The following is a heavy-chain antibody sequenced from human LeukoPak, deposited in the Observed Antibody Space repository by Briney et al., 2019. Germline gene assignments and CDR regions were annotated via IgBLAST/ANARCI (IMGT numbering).Heavy chain of an antibody. CDR2: MNPNSGNT. V-gene: IGHV1-8*01. Sequence: GASVKVSCKASGYTSTSYDINWVRQATGQGLEWMGWMNPNSGNTGYAQKFQGRVTMTRNTSISTAYMELSSLRSEDTAVYYCAKGPRYGYGLSSGWFDYWGQGTLVTVSS. CDR1: GYTSTSYD. J-gene: IGHJ4*02. D-gene: IGHD6-19*01. CDR3: AKGPRYGYGLSSGWFDY.